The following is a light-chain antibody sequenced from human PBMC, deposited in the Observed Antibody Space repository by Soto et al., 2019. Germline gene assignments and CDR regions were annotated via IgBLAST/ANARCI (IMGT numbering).Light chain of an antibody. J-gene: IGLJ1*01. CDR2: DNN. Sequence: QSFLTQPLSVSAAPGQKVTISCSGSSSNIGNNYVSWYQQLPGTAPKLLIYDNNKRPSGIPDRFSGSKSGTSATLGITGLQTGDEADYYCGTWDSSLSAYVFGTGTKVTVL. CDR1: SSNIGNNY. CDR3: GTWDSSLSAYV. V-gene: IGLV1-51*01.